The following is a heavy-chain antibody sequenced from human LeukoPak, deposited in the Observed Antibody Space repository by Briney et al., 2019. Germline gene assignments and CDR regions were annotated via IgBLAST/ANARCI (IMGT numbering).Heavy chain of an antibody. CDR3: AGAPNTYYYDSSGLT. J-gene: IGHJ4*02. D-gene: IGHD3-22*01. CDR1: GGSISSYY. Sequence: SETLFLTCTVSGGSISSYYWSWIRQPPGKGLEWIGYIYYSGSTNYNPSLKSRVTISVDTSKNQFSLKLSSVTAADTAVYYCAGAPNTYYYDSSGLTWGQGTLVTVSS. CDR2: IYYSGST. V-gene: IGHV4-59*01.